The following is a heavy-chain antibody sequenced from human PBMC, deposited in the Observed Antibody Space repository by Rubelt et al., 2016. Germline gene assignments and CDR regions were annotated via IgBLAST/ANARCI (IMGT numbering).Heavy chain of an antibody. Sequence: QVQLQQWGAGLLKPSETLSLTCAVYGGSFSGYYWSWIRQPPGKGLAWIGEINHSGSTNYNPSLKGRVTISVATSKNQFSLKLSSVTAADTAVYYCARHSHNCSSTSCGLNWFDPWGQGTLVTVSS. V-gene: IGHV4-34*01. D-gene: IGHD2-2*01. CDR1: GGSFSGYY. CDR3: ARHSHNCSSTSCGLNWFDP. CDR2: INHSGST. J-gene: IGHJ5*02.